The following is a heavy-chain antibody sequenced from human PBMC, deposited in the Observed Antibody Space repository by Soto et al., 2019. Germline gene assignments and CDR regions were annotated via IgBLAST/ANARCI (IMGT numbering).Heavy chain of an antibody. CDR1: GFTFDDYA. V-gene: IGHV3-9*01. J-gene: IGHJ3*02. CDR2: ISWNSGSI. CDR3: AKTLPGIAVAGTGAFDI. D-gene: IGHD6-19*01. Sequence: ESGGGLVQPGRSLRLSCAASGFTFDDYAMHWVRQAPGKGLEWGSGISWNSGSIGYADSVKGRFTISRDNDKNSLYLQMNSLRAEDTALYYCAKTLPGIAVAGTGAFDIWGQGTMVTVSS.